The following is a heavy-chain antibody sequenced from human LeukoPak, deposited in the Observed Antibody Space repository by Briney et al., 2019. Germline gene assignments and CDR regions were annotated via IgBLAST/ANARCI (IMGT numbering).Heavy chain of an antibody. J-gene: IGHJ5*02. CDR3: ARGGGDPGRGWFDP. CDR2: IWYDGSNK. Sequence: GGSLRLSCAASGFTFSSYGMHWVRQAPGKGLEWVAVIWYDGSNKYYADSVKGRFTISRDNSKNTLYLQMNSLRAEDTAVYYCARGGGDPGRGWFDPWGQGTLVTVSP. V-gene: IGHV3-33*01. CDR1: GFTFSSYG. D-gene: IGHD2-21*01.